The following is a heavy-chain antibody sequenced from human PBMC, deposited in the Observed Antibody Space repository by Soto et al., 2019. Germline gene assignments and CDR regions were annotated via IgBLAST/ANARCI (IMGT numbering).Heavy chain of an antibody. V-gene: IGHV3-23*01. Sequence: EVQLLESGGGSVQPGGSLRLSCAASGFTFSNYAMTWVRQAPGKGLAWVSTMSGTAGNTYYADSVKGRFTISRDKSKNTLYLQMNSLRAEDTAVYYCAKKYYFGSGSYVFYFDYWGQGTLVTVSS. CDR2: MSGTAGNT. CDR3: AKKYYFGSGSYVFYFDY. D-gene: IGHD3-10*01. CDR1: GFTFSNYA. J-gene: IGHJ4*02.